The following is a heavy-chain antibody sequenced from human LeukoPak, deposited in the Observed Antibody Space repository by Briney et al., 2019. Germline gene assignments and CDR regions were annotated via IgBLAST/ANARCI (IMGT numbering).Heavy chain of an antibody. J-gene: IGHJ4*02. CDR3: ARGVPPKWYSGSYGIDY. CDR1: GFTFSTYT. D-gene: IGHD1-26*01. Sequence: GGSLRLSCAGSGFTFSTYTMNWVRQAPGKGLEWVSSISSSNNYIYYADSVKGRFTISRDNAKNSLYLQMNSLRAEDMAVYYCARGVPPKWYSGSYGIDYWGQGTLVTVSS. V-gene: IGHV3-21*01. CDR2: ISSSNNYI.